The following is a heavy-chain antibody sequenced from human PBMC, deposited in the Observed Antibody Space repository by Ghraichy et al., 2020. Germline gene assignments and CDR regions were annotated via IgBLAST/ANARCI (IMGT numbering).Heavy chain of an antibody. CDR1: GLTFSNYW. V-gene: IGHV3-7*01. Sequence: GSLRLSCAASGLTFSNYWMTWVRQAPGKGLEWVANINQDGRDKDYVDSVKGRFTISRDDSKNSLYLQMNSLRGEDTAVYYCARGYCSSGSCSRPYWGQGTLVTVSS. J-gene: IGHJ4*02. CDR2: INQDGRDK. D-gene: IGHD2-15*01. CDR3: ARGYCSSGSCSRPY.